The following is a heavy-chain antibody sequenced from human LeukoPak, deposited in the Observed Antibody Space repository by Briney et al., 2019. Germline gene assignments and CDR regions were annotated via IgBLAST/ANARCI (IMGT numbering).Heavy chain of an antibody. CDR3: ARDRTIFGLVTEAFDI. D-gene: IGHD3-3*01. Sequence: GGSLRLSCAASGFTFSSYWMSWVRQAPGKGLEWVANIKQDGSEKYYADSVKGRFTISRDNAKNSLYLQMNSLRAEDTAVYYCARDRTIFGLVTEAFDIWGQGTMVTVSS. J-gene: IGHJ3*02. CDR2: IKQDGSEK. V-gene: IGHV3-7*01. CDR1: GFTFSSYW.